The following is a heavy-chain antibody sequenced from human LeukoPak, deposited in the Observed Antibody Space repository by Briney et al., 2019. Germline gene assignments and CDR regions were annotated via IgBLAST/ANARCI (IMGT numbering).Heavy chain of an antibody. V-gene: IGHV4-4*07. J-gene: IGHJ5*02. D-gene: IGHD1-26*01. CDR3: ARDPRGIVGANHNWFNP. CDR1: GGSISSYY. CDR2: IYASGST. Sequence: PSETLPLTCTVSGGSISSYYLSWIRQPAGKGLEWIGRIYASGSTNYNPSLKSRVTMSVDTSKSQFSLKLISVTAVDTAVYYCARDPRGIVGANHNWFNPWGQGTLVTVSS.